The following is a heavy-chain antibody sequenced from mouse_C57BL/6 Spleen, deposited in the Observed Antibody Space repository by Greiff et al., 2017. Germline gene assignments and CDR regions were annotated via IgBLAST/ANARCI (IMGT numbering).Heavy chain of an antibody. Sequence: QVQLQQPGAELVKPGASVKMSCKASGYTFTSYWITWVKQRPGQGLEWIGDIYPGSGSTNYNEKFTSKATLTVDTSSSTAYMQLSSLTSEDSAVYYCARNDYYGSSYVGAMDYWGQGTSVTVSS. J-gene: IGHJ4*01. V-gene: IGHV1-55*01. CDR3: ARNDYYGSSYVGAMDY. CDR1: GYTFTSYW. D-gene: IGHD1-1*01. CDR2: IYPGSGST.